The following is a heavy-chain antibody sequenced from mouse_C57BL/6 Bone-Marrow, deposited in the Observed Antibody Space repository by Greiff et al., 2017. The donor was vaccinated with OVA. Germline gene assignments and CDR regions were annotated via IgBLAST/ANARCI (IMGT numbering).Heavy chain of an antibody. Sequence: QVHVKQSGAELVRPGASVTLSCKASGYTFTDYEMHWVKQTPVHGLEWIGAIDPETGGTAYNQKFKGKVILIADKSSSTAYMGLRSLTSEDSTVYYCTRGYSNYYAMDYCGQGTSVTVSS. D-gene: IGHD2-5*01. J-gene: IGHJ4*01. CDR1: GYTFTDYE. CDR3: TRGYSNYYAMDY. V-gene: IGHV1-15*01. CDR2: IDPETGGT.